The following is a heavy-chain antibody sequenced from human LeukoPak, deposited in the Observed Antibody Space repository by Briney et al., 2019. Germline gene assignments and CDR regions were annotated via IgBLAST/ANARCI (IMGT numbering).Heavy chain of an antibody. CDR2: ISGGSRTI. V-gene: IGHV3-11*01. J-gene: IGHJ4*02. CDR3: ARAGQSDY. CDR1: GFTFSDYY. Sequence: PGGSLRLSCAASGFTFSDYYMNWIRHAPGKGLEWVSSISGGSRTINYADSVKGRFTTSRDNAKNSLFLQVNSLRAEDTAVYYCARAGQSDYWGQGTLVTVSS.